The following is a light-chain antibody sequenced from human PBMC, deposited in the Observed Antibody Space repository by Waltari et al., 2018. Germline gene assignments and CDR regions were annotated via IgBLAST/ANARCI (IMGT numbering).Light chain of an antibody. J-gene: IGKJ4*01. Sequence: DIVMTQSPESLAVSLGERATINCKSSESVLYSSNNKNHLAWYQQKPGQPPKLLIYWASTRKSGVPDRFRGSGSETDFTLTVSSLQAEDVAVYYCQQYYNTPLTFGGGTKVEIK. CDR1: ESVLYSSNNKNH. CDR2: WAS. CDR3: QQYYNTPLT. V-gene: IGKV4-1*01.